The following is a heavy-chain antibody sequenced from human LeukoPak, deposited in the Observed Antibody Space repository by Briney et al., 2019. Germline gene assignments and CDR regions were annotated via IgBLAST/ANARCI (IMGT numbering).Heavy chain of an antibody. D-gene: IGHD1-1*01. CDR3: VRVWPPNAVDRGMSYSYFNALDV. V-gene: IGHV1-18*01. CDR2: ISPYDGNT. J-gene: IGHJ6*02. Sequence: ASVKVSCKASGYTFTSYGISWVRQAPGQGLQWVGWISPYDGNTDYAQRFQARATMSIDKATRTVYMDLKRLRLDDTAVYYCVRVWPPNAVDRGMSYSYFNALDVWGQGTTVIVSS. CDR1: GYTFTSYG.